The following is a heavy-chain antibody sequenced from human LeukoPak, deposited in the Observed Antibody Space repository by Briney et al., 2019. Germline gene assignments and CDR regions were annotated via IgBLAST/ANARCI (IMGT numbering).Heavy chain of an antibody. Sequence: ASVKVSCKASGYTFTSYDINWVRQATGQGLEWMGWMNPNSGNTGYAQKFQGRVTMTRDTSISTAYMELSRLRSDDTAVYYCASRSSTEYFQHWGQGTLVIVSS. V-gene: IGHV1-8*01. CDR3: ASRSSTEYFQH. CDR2: MNPNSGNT. CDR1: GYTFTSYD. J-gene: IGHJ1*01.